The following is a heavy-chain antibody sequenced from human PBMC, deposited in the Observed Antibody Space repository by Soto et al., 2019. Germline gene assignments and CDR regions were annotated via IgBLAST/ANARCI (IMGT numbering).Heavy chain of an antibody. Sequence: EVQLVESGGGLVKPGGSLRLSCAASGFTFTRYSMNWVRQAPGKGLEWVSSISSTTNYIYYGDSMKGRFTISRDNAKNSLYLEMNRLRAVDTAVYYCARESEDLTSNFDYWGQGTLVTVSS. V-gene: IGHV3-21*06. J-gene: IGHJ4*02. CDR2: ISSTTNYI. CDR1: GFTFTRYS. CDR3: ARESEDLTSNFDY.